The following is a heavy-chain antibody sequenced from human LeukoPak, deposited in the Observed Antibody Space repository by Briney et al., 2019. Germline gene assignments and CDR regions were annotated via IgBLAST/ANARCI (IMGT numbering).Heavy chain of an antibody. V-gene: IGHV1-2*02. D-gene: IGHD3-9*01. Sequence: GASVKVSCKASGYTFTGYYMHWVRQAPGQGLEWMGWINPNSGGTNYAQKFQGRVTMTRDTSISTAYMELSRLRSDDTAVYYCARAPLRYFDWLFRTHYYYYYMDVWGKGTTVTISS. CDR1: GYTFTGYY. J-gene: IGHJ6*03. CDR2: INPNSGGT. CDR3: ARAPLRYFDWLFRTHYYYYYMDV.